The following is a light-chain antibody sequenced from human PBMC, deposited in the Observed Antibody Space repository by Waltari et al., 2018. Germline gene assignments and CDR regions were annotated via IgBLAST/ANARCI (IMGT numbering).Light chain of an antibody. Sequence: SVLTQPPSASGAPGQRVTISCSGRSPNIGSHYVYWYQQLPGTAPKLLIYTDDQRAAGVPDRVSASKSGTSASLAISGLRSEDEADYYCAAWDDSPSGHVVFGGGTKLTVL. V-gene: IGLV1-47*02. CDR2: TDD. J-gene: IGLJ2*01. CDR3: AAWDDSPSGHVV. CDR1: SPNIGSHY.